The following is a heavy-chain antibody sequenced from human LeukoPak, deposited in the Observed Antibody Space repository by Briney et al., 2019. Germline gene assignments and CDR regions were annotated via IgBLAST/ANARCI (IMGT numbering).Heavy chain of an antibody. V-gene: IGHV3-7*03. CDR2: IKQDGSEK. J-gene: IGHJ4*02. CDR3: ARAGEGIVVDTLPGWYFDY. Sequence: GGSLRLSCAASGFTFSSYWMSWVRQAPGKGLEWVANIKQDGSEKYYVDSVKGRFTISRDNAKNSLYLQMNSLRAEDTAVYYCARAGEGIVVDTLPGWYFDYWGQGTLVTVSS. D-gene: IGHD2-2*01. CDR1: GFTFSSYW.